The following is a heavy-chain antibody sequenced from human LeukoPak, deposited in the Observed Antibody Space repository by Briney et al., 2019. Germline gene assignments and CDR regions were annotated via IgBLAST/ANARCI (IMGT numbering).Heavy chain of an antibody. J-gene: IGHJ5*02. Sequence: SETLSLTCTVSGYSISSGYYWGWIRQPPGKGLEWIGTIYHSGSTYYNPSLKSRVTISVDTSKNQFSLKLSSVTAADTAVYYCARERGDNWNVGPWGQGTLVTVSS. CDR1: GYSISSGYY. V-gene: IGHV4-38-2*02. CDR2: IYHSGST. D-gene: IGHD1-20*01. CDR3: ARERGDNWNVGP.